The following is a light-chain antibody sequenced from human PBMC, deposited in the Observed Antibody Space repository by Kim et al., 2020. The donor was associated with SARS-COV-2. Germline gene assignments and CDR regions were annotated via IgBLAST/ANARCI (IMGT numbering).Light chain of an antibody. J-gene: IGKJ4*01. CDR3: QQYGSSPR. CDR1: QSVSSNY. V-gene: IGKV3-20*01. CDR2: GAS. Sequence: LSPGEGATRSCRARQSVSSNYLAWYQQKPGQTPRLRIYGASSRATGIPDRFSGSGSGTDFTLTISRLEPEDFAVYYCQQYGSSPRFGGGTKVDIK.